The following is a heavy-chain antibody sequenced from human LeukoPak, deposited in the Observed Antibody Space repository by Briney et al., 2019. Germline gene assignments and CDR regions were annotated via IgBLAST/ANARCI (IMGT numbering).Heavy chain of an antibody. J-gene: IGHJ4*02. CDR2: INHSGST. V-gene: IGHV4-34*01. Sequence: PSETLSLTCAVYGGSFSGYYWSWIRQPPGKGLEWIGEINHSGSTNYNPSLKSRVTISVDTSKNQFSLKLSSVTAADTAVYYCARLRQRYCSSTSCYRLGKYYFDYWGQGTLVTVSS. CDR3: ARLRQRYCSSTSCYRLGKYYFDY. D-gene: IGHD2-2*02. CDR1: GGSFSGYY.